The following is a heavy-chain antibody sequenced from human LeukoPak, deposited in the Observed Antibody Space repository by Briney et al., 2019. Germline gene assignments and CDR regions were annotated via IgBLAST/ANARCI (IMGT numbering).Heavy chain of an antibody. V-gene: IGHV4-34*01. J-gene: IGHJ4*02. CDR3: ARIEGSNWQWLGYFDY. CDR1: GGSFSGYY. D-gene: IGHD6-19*01. Sequence: SETLSLTCAVYGGSFSGYYWSWIRQPPGKGLEWIGSIYYSGSTYYNPSLKSRVTISVDTSKNQFSLKLSSVTAADTAVYYCARIEGSNWQWLGYFDYWGQGTLVTVSS. CDR2: IYYSGST.